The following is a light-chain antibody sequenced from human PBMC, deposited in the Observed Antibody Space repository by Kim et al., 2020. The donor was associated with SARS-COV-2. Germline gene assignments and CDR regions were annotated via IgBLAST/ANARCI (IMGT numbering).Light chain of an antibody. CDR2: GAY. CDR3: LQHNTYPIT. Sequence: VGDRVTSTGRGRQDIRNDVGWDQQKQGREHKRLSYGAYSLQSGVPSRCSGSGDGTEFNLTISRLQPEDCGTYFCLQHNTYPITFGQGTRLEIK. CDR1: QDIRND. J-gene: IGKJ5*01. V-gene: IGKV1-17*01.